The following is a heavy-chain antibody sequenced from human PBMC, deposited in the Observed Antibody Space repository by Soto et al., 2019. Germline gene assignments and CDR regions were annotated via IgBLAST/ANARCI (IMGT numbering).Heavy chain of an antibody. V-gene: IGHV3-30*03. Sequence: QVQLVESGGGVVQPGGSLRLSCAASGFTFQNYSMHWVRQAPGKGLEWVAVTSYDGGKMFYPDSVQGRFTISRDNSKYTLDLQMNRLRPWDTAVYYCARVESSGTSQYFIDYWGQGTLVTVSS. D-gene: IGHD3-10*01. CDR2: TSYDGGKM. CDR3: ARVESSGTSQYFIDY. CDR1: GFTFQNYS. J-gene: IGHJ4*02.